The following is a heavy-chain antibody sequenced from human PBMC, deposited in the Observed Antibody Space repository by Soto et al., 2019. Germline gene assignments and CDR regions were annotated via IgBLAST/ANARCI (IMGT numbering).Heavy chain of an antibody. CDR3: ARPSYGDYDLFAFDI. CDR2: IYYSGST. J-gene: IGHJ3*02. V-gene: IGHV4-59*08. Sequence: QVQLQESGPGLVKPSETLSLTCTVSGGSISSYYWSWIRQPPGKGLEWIGYIYYSGSTNYNPSLKSRVTISVATSKNQFSLKLSSVTAADTAVYYCARPSYGDYDLFAFDIWGQGTMVTVSS. D-gene: IGHD4-17*01. CDR1: GGSISSYY.